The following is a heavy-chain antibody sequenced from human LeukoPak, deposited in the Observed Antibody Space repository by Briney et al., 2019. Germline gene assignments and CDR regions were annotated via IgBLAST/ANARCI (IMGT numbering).Heavy chain of an antibody. Sequence: HPGGSLRLSCAASGFTFSTYWMTWVRQAPGKGLEWVANIKPDGSQIYYVDSVKGRFTISRDNAKNSLYLQMNSLRAEDTAVYYCARDKEDIVGATSLLYDAFDIWGQGTMVTVSS. CDR2: IKPDGSQI. CDR3: ARDKEDIVGATSLLYDAFDI. J-gene: IGHJ3*02. CDR1: GFTFSTYW. V-gene: IGHV3-7*01. D-gene: IGHD1-26*01.